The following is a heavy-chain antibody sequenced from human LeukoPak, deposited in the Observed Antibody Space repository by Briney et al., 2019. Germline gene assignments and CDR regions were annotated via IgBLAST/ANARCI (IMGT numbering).Heavy chain of an antibody. CDR3: ARDPPAVTIDSSLDY. Sequence: ASVKVSCKXSGYTFTTHYMNWVRQAPGQGLEWMGWINPNSGGTNYAQKFQGRVTMARDTFISTAYMELTRLRSDDTAVYYCARDPPAVTIDSSLDYWGQGTLVTVSS. CDR2: INPNSGGT. V-gene: IGHV1-2*02. CDR1: GYTFTTHY. D-gene: IGHD3-22*01. J-gene: IGHJ4*02.